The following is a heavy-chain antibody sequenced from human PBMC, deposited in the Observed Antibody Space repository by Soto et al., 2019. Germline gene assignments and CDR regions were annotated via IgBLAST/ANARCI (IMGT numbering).Heavy chain of an antibody. CDR1: GFTFSSYG. D-gene: IGHD3-22*01. J-gene: IGHJ4*02. CDR3: AKGSYYYDSSGSFDY. CDR2: ISYDGSNK. V-gene: IGHV3-30*18. Sequence: LILSCAASGFTFSSYGMHWVRQAPGKGLEWVAVISYDGSNKYYADSVKGRFTISRDNSKNTLYLQMNSLRAEDTAVYYCAKGSYYYDSSGSFDYWGQGTLVTVSS.